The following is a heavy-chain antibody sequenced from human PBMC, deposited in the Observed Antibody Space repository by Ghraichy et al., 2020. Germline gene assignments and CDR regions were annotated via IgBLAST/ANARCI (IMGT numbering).Heavy chain of an antibody. J-gene: IGHJ4*02. CDR3: ARHSTGTGEEGYFDY. CDR1: GDSISSSRRF. Sequence: SETLSLNCSVSGDSISSSRRFWSWLRQSPGRGLEWIQSIYFSGSTYYNPSFRNRFSTSVDTSKNQFSLKLDSVTAADSALYFCARHSTGTGEEGYFDYWGRGILVTVSS. V-gene: IGHV4-39*01. D-gene: IGHD1-7*01. CDR2: IYFSGST.